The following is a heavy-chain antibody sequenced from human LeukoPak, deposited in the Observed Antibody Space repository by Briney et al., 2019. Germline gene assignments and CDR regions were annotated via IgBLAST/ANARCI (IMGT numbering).Heavy chain of an antibody. V-gene: IGHV4-30-4*08. D-gene: IGHD4-11*01. CDR1: GGSISSGDYY. CDR2: IYYSGST. Sequence: SSQTLSLTCTVSGGSISSGDYYWSWIPQPPGKGLEWIGYIYYSGSTYYNPSLKSRVTISVDTSKNQFSLKLSSVTAADTAVYYCARGRTYSNYNYWGQGTLVTVSS. J-gene: IGHJ4*02. CDR3: ARGRTYSNYNY.